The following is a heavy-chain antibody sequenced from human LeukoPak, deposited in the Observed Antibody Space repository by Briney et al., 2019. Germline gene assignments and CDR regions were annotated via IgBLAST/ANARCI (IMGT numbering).Heavy chain of an antibody. CDR3: ARDLYYNNCGAFDI. V-gene: IGHV1-2*02. D-gene: IGHD3-22*01. Sequence: ASVKVSCKASGYTFTAHYIHWVRQAPGAGLEWMGWINPNSGDTNYAQKFQGRVSMARDTSINTAYMDLSRLRSDDTAVYYCARDLYYNNCGAFDIWGQETRVTVSS. CDR1: GYTFTAHY. J-gene: IGHJ3*02. CDR2: INPNSGDT.